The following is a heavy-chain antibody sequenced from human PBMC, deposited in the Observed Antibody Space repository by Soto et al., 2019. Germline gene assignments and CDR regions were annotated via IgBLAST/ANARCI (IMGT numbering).Heavy chain of an antibody. CDR1: GASVNSGPYY. D-gene: IGHD4-4*01. CDR2: IYNIGIT. J-gene: IGHJ4*02. V-gene: IGHV4-61*01. Sequence: QVQLQESGPGLVKSSETLSLTCTVSGASVNSGPYYWSWIRQPPGKGLEWIGYIYNIGITKYNPSLKSRVTIFVDTSKNEFSLKLRSVTAADTALYYCARVRYSHYGDYWGQGTLVTVSA. CDR3: ARVRYSHYGDY.